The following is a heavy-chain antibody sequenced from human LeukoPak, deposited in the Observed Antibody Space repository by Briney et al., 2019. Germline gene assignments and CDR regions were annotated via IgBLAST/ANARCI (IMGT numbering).Heavy chain of an antibody. J-gene: IGHJ6*02. V-gene: IGHV1-46*01. CDR2: INPSGGST. CDR3: ARVLKCSGGSCYSNYYYYYGMDV. Sequence: ASVKVSGKASGYTFTSYYMHWVRQAPGQGLEWMGIINPSGGSTSYAQKFQGRVTMTRDTSTSTVYMELSSLRSEDTAVYYCARVLKCSGGSCYSNYYYYYGMDVWGQGTTVTVSS. CDR1: GYTFTSYY. D-gene: IGHD2-15*01.